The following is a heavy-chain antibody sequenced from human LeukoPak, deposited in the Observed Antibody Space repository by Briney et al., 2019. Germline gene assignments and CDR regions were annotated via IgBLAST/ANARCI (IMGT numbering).Heavy chain of an antibody. CDR1: GFTFNNYA. D-gene: IGHD4-17*01. V-gene: IGHV3-23*01. CDR2: IRGSGDGK. Sequence: GGSLRLSCAASGFTFNNYARVWVRQGPGKGLEWVPAIRGSGDGKYYADSVKGRFTISRDNSKNMLYLQMNSLRDDDTAVYYCGKDPNGNYVGAFSFQRWGQGTLVTVSS. CDR3: GKDPNGNYVGAFSFQR. J-gene: IGHJ1*01.